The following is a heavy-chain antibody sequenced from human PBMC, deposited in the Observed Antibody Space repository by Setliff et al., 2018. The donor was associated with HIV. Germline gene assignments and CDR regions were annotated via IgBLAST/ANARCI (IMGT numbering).Heavy chain of an antibody. V-gene: IGHV4-39*01. D-gene: IGHD4-17*01. J-gene: IGHJ4*02. CDR2: IYYAGNT. CDR3: ARHSRTAVPTIDY. CDR1: GASVSTIDYY. Sequence: SETLSLTCTVSGASVSTIDYYWGWVRQSPRAGLEWIADIYYAGNTYYNPSLKSRATISIDTSRNQFSLKVTSLTAADTAVYYCARHSRTAVPTIDYWGQGTLVTVS.